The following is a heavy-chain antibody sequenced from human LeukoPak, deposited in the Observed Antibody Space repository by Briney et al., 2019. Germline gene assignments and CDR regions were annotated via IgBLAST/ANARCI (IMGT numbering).Heavy chain of an antibody. J-gene: IGHJ5*02. D-gene: IGHD6-19*01. CDR3: ARGFPAVAGWFDP. CDR1: GYSFTSYD. CDR2: MNPNSGNT. Sequence: ASVKVSCKASGYSFTSYDINWVRQATGQGLEWMGWMNPNSGNTGYAQKFQGRVTITRNTSISTVYMELSSLRSEDTAVYYCARGFPAVAGWFDPWGQGTLVTVSS. V-gene: IGHV1-8*03.